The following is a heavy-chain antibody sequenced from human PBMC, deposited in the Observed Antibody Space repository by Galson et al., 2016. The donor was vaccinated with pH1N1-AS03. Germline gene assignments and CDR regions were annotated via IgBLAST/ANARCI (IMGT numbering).Heavy chain of an antibody. J-gene: IGHJ4*02. Sequence: SLRLSCAASGFAFNNYAMSWVRQAPGAGLEWLSAISDSGDSAYYTDSVKGRFTLSRDNSKRTLYLQMNSLRAEDTAVYYCAKDVSYGPFGDFDYWGQGSLVTVSS. CDR3: AKDVSYGPFGDFDY. V-gene: IGHV3-23*01. CDR2: ISDSGDSA. CDR1: GFAFNNYA. D-gene: IGHD3-16*01.